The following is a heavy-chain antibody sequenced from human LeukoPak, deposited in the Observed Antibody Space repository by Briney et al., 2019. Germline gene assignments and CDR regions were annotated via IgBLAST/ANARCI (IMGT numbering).Heavy chain of an antibody. V-gene: IGHV3-11*05. CDR2: ISSSSSYT. CDR3: ARDASEELLYAFDI. Sequence: GGSLRLSCAASGFTLSDYYMSWIRQAPGKGLEWVSYISSSSSYTNYADSVKGRFTISRDNAKNSLYLQMNSLRAEDTAVYYCARDASEELLYAFDIWGQGTMVTVSS. CDR1: GFTLSDYY. D-gene: IGHD1-26*01. J-gene: IGHJ3*02.